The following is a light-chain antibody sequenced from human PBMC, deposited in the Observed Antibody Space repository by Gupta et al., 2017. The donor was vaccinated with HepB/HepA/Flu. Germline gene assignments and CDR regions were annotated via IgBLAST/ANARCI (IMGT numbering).Light chain of an antibody. Sequence: DVQMTQSPSSLSASVGDEVTITCRANQDISSFLAWFQQKPGKVPKLLIHAASAVQSGVPSRFSGSGSGTDFTLTISSLQPEDVATYYCHKYDNAPLTFGGGTKVEI. CDR3: HKYDNAPLT. CDR2: AAS. V-gene: IGKV1-27*01. J-gene: IGKJ4*01. CDR1: QDISSF.